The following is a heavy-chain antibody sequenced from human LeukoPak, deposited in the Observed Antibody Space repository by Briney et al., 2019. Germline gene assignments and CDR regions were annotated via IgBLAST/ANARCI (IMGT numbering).Heavy chain of an antibody. CDR2: IYHSGST. CDR3: ARDKGDRQYNWFDP. Sequence: SETLSLTCTVSGFSISSGYYWGWIRQPPGRGLEWIGNIYHSGSTYYNPSLKSRVTTSLDTSKNQFSLKLTSVTAADTAVYYCARDKGDRQYNWFDPWGQGTLVTVSS. D-gene: IGHD3-22*01. CDR1: GFSISSGYY. V-gene: IGHV4-38-2*02. J-gene: IGHJ5*02.